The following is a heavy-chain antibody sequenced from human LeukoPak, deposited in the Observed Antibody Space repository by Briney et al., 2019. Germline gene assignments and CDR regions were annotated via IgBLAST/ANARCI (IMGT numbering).Heavy chain of an antibody. CDR3: ARHEYYYDSREEYYFDY. D-gene: IGHD3-22*01. CDR1: GGSISSSSYY. J-gene: IGHJ4*02. V-gene: IGHV4-39*01. Sequence: PSETLSLTCTVSGGSISSSSYYWGWIRQPPGKGLEWIGSIYYSGSTYYNPSLKSRVTISVDTSKNQFSLKLSSVTAADTAVYYRARHEYYYDSREEYYFDYWGQGTLVTVSS. CDR2: IYYSGST.